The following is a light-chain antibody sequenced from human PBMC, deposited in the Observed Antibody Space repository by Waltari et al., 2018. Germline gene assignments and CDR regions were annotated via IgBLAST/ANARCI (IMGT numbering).Light chain of an antibody. CDR3: CSYASSSTLL. CDR2: EVA. CDR1: SSDVGNYNL. V-gene: IGLV2-23*02. Sequence: QSALTQPASVSGSPGQSITNSCTGTSSDVGNYNLVSWYQQHPGKAPKLMIYEVAKRPSGVSNRCSGSKSGNTASLTISGLQAEDEADYFCCSYASSSTLLFGGGTKVTVL. J-gene: IGLJ2*01.